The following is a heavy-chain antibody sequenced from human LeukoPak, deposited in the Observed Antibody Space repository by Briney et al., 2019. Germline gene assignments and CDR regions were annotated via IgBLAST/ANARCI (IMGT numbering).Heavy chain of an antibody. CDR2: ISYDGSNK. J-gene: IGHJ4*02. D-gene: IGHD3-10*01. V-gene: IGHV3-30*04. Sequence: GRSLRLSCAASGFTFSSYAMHWVRQAPGKGLEWVAVISYDGSNKYYADSVKGRFTISRDNSKNTPYLQMNSLRAEDTAVYYCARAVPLWFGELLLDYWGQGTLVTVSS. CDR1: GFTFSSYA. CDR3: ARAVPLWFGELLLDY.